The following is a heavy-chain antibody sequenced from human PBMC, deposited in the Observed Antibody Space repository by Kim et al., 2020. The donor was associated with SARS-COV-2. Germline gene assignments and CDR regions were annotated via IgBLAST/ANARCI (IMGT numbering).Heavy chain of an antibody. CDR2: IDHSGRT. CDR3: ARRAAGVDW. V-gene: IGHV4-34*01. CDR1: GGSFSGHY. J-gene: IGHJ4*02. Sequence: SETLSLTCAVYGGSFSGHYWNWIRQAPEMGLEWIGEIDHSGRTNYNPSLKSRVTLSVDTSKNQFSLKLSSVSAADTAVYYCARRAAGVDWWGQGTPVTVSS.